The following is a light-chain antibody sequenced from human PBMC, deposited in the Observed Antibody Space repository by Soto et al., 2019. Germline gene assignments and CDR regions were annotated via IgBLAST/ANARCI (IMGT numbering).Light chain of an antibody. CDR1: QDISKY. CDR3: QQYDQLPFT. Sequence: DIQMTQSASSLPASVGDTVTISCQASQDISKYLNWFQQKPGKAPKLLIYDVFNVETGVPSRFSGRGSGTDFTLIISNLQPEDFATYYYQQYDQLPFTFGGGTKVDI. V-gene: IGKV1-33*01. J-gene: IGKJ4*01. CDR2: DVF.